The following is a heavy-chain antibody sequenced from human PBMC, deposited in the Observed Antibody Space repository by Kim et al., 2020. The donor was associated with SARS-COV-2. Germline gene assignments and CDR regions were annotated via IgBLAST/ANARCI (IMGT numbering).Heavy chain of an antibody. J-gene: IGHJ4*02. Sequence: YADSVKGRFTISRDNSKNTLYLQMNSLRAEDTAVYYCAKDGIAVADLFDYWGQGTLVTVSS. CDR3: AKDGIAVADLFDY. D-gene: IGHD6-19*01. V-gene: IGHV3-23*01.